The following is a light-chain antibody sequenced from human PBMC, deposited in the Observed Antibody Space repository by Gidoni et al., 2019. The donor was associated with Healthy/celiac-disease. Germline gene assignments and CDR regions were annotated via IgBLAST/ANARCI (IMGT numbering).Light chain of an antibody. Sequence: DIQMTQSPSSLSASVGDRVTITCRASQSISSYLNWYQQKPVKAPKLLIYSASSLQSGVPSRFSGSGSATAFTLTISSLQPADFATSYCQQRYSTPRTFGHGTKLEIK. J-gene: IGKJ2*01. CDR1: QSISSY. CDR3: QQRYSTPRT. CDR2: SAS. V-gene: IGKV1-39*01.